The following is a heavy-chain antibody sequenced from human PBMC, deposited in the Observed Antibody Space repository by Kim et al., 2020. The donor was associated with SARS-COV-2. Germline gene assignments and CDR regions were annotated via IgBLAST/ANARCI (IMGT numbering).Heavy chain of an antibody. CDR2: IGTAGDT. Sequence: GGSLRLSCAASGFTFSSYDMHWVRQATGKGLEWVSAIGTAGDTYYPGSVKGRFTISRENAKNSLYLQMNSLRAGDTAVYYCARAGWDSSSHWYFDLWGRGTLVTVSS. CDR3: ARAGWDSSSHWYFDL. CDR1: GFTFSSYD. D-gene: IGHD6-13*01. V-gene: IGHV3-13*04. J-gene: IGHJ2*01.